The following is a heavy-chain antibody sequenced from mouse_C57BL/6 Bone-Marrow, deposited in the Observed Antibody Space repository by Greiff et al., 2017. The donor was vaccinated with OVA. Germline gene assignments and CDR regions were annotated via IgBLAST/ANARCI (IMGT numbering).Heavy chain of an antibody. Sequence: QVQLQQPGAELVKPGASVKLSCKASGYTFTSYWMHWVKQRPGQGLEWIGMIHPNSGSTNYNEKFKSKATLTVDKSSSTAYMQRSSLTSEDSAVYYCARPPYYYGSSYWYFDVGGTGTTGTVSS. J-gene: IGHJ1*03. CDR1: GYTFTSYW. CDR3: ARPPYYYGSSYWYFDV. D-gene: IGHD1-1*01. V-gene: IGHV1-64*01. CDR2: IHPNSGST.